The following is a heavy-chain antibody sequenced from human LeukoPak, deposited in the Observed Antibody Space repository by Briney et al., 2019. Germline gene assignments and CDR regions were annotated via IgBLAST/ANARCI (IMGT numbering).Heavy chain of an antibody. CDR1: GYAFTDYY. Sequence: ASVKVSCKASGYAFTDYYIHWVRRAPGQGLEWMGWIDPRSGGTRCTQKFQGRVTMTRDTSISTVYLDLSGMTFDDTALHYCATDNYGTLDYWGQGTLVTVSS. CDR3: ATDNYGTLDY. J-gene: IGHJ4*02. CDR2: IDPRSGGT. V-gene: IGHV1-2*02. D-gene: IGHD3-16*01.